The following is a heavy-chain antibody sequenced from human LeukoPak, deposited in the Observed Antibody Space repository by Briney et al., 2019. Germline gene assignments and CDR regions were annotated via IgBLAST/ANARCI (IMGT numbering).Heavy chain of an antibody. D-gene: IGHD3-22*01. Sequence: SETLSLTCAVSGYSIIRGYYWGWIRQPPGKGLEWIGGIYHSGRTYYNPSLKSRVTISVDTSKNQFSLKLSSVTAADTAVYYCARLRGENYDSSGYLDYWGQGILVTVSS. CDR2: IYHSGRT. V-gene: IGHV4-38-2*01. CDR3: ARLRGENYDSSGYLDY. CDR1: GYSIIRGYY. J-gene: IGHJ4*02.